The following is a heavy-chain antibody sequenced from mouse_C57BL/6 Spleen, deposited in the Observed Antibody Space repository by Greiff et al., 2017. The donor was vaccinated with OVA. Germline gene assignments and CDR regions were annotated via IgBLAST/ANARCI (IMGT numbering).Heavy chain of an antibody. D-gene: IGHD1-1*01. CDR1: GYSFTGYY. J-gene: IGHJ2*01. Sequence: EVQLVESGPELVKPGASVKISCKASGYSFTGYYMNWVKQSPEKSLEWIGEINPSTGGTTYNQKFKAKATLTVDKSSSTAYMQLKSLTSEDSAVYYCARLYYGSSYLYYFDYWGQGTTLTVSS. V-gene: IGHV1-42*01. CDR2: INPSTGGT. CDR3: ARLYYGSSYLYYFDY.